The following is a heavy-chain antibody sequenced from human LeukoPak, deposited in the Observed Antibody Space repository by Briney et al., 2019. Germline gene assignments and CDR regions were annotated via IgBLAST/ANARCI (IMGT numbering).Heavy chain of an antibody. Sequence: GGTRRLSCAASGFTFSTYGMSWVRQVPGKGLEWVSAISGSGGSTYYADSVKGRFTISRDNSKNTLYLQMSSLRAEDTAVYYCAKDARSYYDYWGQGTLVTVSS. CDR1: GFTFSTYG. V-gene: IGHV3-23*01. CDR2: ISGSGGST. J-gene: IGHJ4*02. CDR3: AKDARSYYDY.